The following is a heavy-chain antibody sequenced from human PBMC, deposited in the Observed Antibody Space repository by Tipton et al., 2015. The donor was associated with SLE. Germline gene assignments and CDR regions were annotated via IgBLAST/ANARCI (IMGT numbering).Heavy chain of an antibody. CDR3: AREGSDHVPPRGGVDI. CDR2: IYYSGST. Sequence: TLSLTCTVSGGSISSGGYYWSWIRPHPGKGLEWIGYIYYSGSTYYNPSLKSRVTISVDTSKNQFSLKLSSVTAADTAVYYCAREGSDHVPPRGGVDIWGQGTMVTVSS. D-gene: IGHD2-15*01. V-gene: IGHV4-31*03. J-gene: IGHJ3*02. CDR1: GGSISSGGYY.